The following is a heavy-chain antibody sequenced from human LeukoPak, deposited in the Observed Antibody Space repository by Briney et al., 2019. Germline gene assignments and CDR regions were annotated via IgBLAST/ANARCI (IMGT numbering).Heavy chain of an antibody. Sequence: PGRSLRLSCAASGFIFSSYGMHWVRQAPGKGLEWVAVIWYDGSNKYYADSVKGRFTISRDNAKNSLYLQMNSLRAEDTAVYYCARLYYYDSSGYYNDYWGQGTLVTVSS. CDR1: GFIFSSYG. CDR3: ARLYYYDSSGYYNDY. V-gene: IGHV3-33*03. D-gene: IGHD3-22*01. CDR2: IWYDGSNK. J-gene: IGHJ4*02.